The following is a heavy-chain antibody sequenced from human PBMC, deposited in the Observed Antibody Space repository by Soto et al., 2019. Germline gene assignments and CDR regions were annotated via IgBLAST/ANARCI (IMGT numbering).Heavy chain of an antibody. D-gene: IGHD3-10*01. Sequence: SETLSLTCVVSGYSISSGYYWGWIRQPPGKGLEWIGNVHHSGITYYNPSLKSRVSISRDTSKNHYSLNLSSVTAADTAVYYCARAGDTVIRGVIIMNYYGMDVWGHGTTVTVSS. J-gene: IGHJ6*02. V-gene: IGHV4-38-2*01. CDR3: ARAGDTVIRGVIIMNYYGMDV. CDR1: GYSISSGYY. CDR2: VHHSGIT.